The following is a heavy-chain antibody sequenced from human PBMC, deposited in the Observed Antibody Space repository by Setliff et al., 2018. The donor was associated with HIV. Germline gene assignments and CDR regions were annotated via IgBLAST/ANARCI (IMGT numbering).Heavy chain of an antibody. J-gene: IGHJ4*02. CDR3: VKVSRGTVVRGVILVGYFDY. V-gene: IGHV3-30*07. CDR2: ISYDGSNK. D-gene: IGHD3-10*02. Sequence: PGGSLRLSCAASGFTFSSYAMHWVRQAPGKGLEWVAVISYDGSNKYYADSVKGRFTISRDNSKNTLYLQMSSLRVEDTAVYYCVKVSRGTVVRGVILVGYFDYWGQGTLVTVSS. CDR1: GFTFSSYA.